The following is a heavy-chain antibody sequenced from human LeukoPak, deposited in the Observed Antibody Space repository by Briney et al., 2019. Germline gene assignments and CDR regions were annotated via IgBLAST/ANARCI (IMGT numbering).Heavy chain of an antibody. CDR3: ARDILRYFDWSFDY. CDR2: ISSTSSYI. V-gene: IGHV3-21*04. Sequence: GGSLRLSCAASGFTFSSYTMNWVRQAPGKGLEWVSSISSTSSYIYYADSVKGRFTISRDNAQNSLYLQMNSLRAEDTAVYYCARDILRYFDWSFDYWGQGTLVTVSS. CDR1: GFTFSSYT. J-gene: IGHJ4*02. D-gene: IGHD3-9*01.